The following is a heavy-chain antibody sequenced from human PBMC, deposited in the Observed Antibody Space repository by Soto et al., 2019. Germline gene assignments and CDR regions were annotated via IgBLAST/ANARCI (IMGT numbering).Heavy chain of an antibody. CDR1: GFTFSDYA. D-gene: IGHD6-19*01. J-gene: IGHJ4*02. CDR3: AKGGRQWLVTSDFNY. V-gene: IGHV3-30*18. Sequence: VQLVESGGGVVQPGRSLRLSCAASGFTFSDYAMHWVRQAPGKGLEWVAVVSHDGRNTHYADSVKGRFTISRDSYKNTVSLEITSLRAEDTAVYYWAKGGRQWLVTSDFNYWGQGALVTVSS. CDR2: VSHDGRNT.